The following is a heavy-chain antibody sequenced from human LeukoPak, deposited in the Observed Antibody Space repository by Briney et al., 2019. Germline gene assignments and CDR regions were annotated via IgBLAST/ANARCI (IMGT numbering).Heavy chain of an antibody. J-gene: IGHJ6*03. D-gene: IGHD2-2*01. CDR2: IYPGDSDT. CDR3: ARAPDCSSTSCYYMDV. V-gene: IGHV5-51*01. CDR1: GYSFTSYW. Sequence: GESLKISCKGSGYSFTSYWIGWVRQMPGKGLEWMGIIYPGDSDTGYSPSFQGQVTISADKSISTAYLQWSSLKASDTAMYYCARAPDCSSTSCYYMDVWGKGTTVTVSS.